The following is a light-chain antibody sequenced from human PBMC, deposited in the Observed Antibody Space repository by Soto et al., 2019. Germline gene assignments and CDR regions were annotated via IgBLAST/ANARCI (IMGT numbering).Light chain of an antibody. V-gene: IGKV1-5*01. CDR3: HQYKHYWT. Sequence: DIQMTQSPSTLSATVGDRVTITCRDSQSVNSRLAWYQQKPGEAPKLLIYDASSLESGVPSRFSGSGSGTEFTLTVTSLQPDDFATYYCHQYKHYWTFGQGTRVEIK. CDR1: QSVNSR. J-gene: IGKJ1*01. CDR2: DAS.